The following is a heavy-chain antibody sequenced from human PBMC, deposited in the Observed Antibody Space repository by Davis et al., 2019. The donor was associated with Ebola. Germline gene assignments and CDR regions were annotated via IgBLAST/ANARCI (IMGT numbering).Heavy chain of an antibody. CDR2: IYYSGST. CDR1: GGSVSSGTYY. D-gene: IGHD1-26*01. J-gene: IGHJ4*02. CDR3: ARRRLTSGSYLEDYFDY. Sequence: SETLSLTCTVSGGSVSSGTYYWSWIRQPPGKGLEWIGYIYYSGSTNYNPSLKSRVTISVDTSKNQFSLKLSSVTAADTAVYYCARRRLTSGSYLEDYFDYWGQGTLVTVSS. V-gene: IGHV4-61*01.